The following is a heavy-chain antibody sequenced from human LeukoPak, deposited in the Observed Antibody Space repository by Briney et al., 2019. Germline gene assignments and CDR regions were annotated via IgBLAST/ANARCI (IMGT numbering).Heavy chain of an antibody. D-gene: IGHD6-6*01. CDR3: ARDWGTSSLYLVN. CDR1: GFTFDEYG. Sequence: PGGSLRLSCAASGFTFDEYGMHWVRQAPGKGLECVAFIQNDGNNKKYADSVKGRFTISRGNSKNTLYLQMNSLRAEDTAVYYCARDWGTSSLYLVNWGQGTLVTVSS. J-gene: IGHJ4*02. V-gene: IGHV3-30*02. CDR2: IQNDGNNK.